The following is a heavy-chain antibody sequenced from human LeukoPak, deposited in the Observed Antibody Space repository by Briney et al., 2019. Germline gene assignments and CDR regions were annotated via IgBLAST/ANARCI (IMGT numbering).Heavy chain of an antibody. CDR1: GFNFSSYG. CDR2: MWYDGTNK. V-gene: IGHV3-33*01. Sequence: GGSLRLSCAASGFNFSSYGMHWVRQAPGKGLEWVALMWYDGTNKYYADSVKGRFTISRDNSKNTLYLPMNSLRAEDTAVYYCASNSFGEFSNLDYWGQGTLVTVSS. J-gene: IGHJ4*02. D-gene: IGHD3-10*01. CDR3: ASNSFGEFSNLDY.